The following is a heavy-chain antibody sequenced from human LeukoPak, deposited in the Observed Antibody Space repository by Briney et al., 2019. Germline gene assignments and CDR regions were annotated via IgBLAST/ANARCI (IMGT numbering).Heavy chain of an antibody. CDR1: GLTFSNYG. CDR3: AKPSPSLYGSGDI. CDR2: ISGSGGST. V-gene: IGHV3-23*01. D-gene: IGHD3-10*01. J-gene: IGHJ3*02. Sequence: GGSLRLSCAASGLTFSNYGMSWVRQAPGMGLEWVSAISGSGGSTYYADSVKGRFTISRDNSKNTLYLQMNSLRAEDTAVYYCAKPSPSLYGSGDIWGQGTMVTVSS.